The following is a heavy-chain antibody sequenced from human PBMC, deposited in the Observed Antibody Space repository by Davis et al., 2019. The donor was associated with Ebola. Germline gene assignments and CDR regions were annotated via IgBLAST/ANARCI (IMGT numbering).Heavy chain of an antibody. CDR1: GASISSYY. J-gene: IGHJ4*02. D-gene: IGHD3-9*01. Sequence: MPSETLSLTCTVSGASISSYYWSWIRQPPGKGLEWIGSIYYSGSSNYNPSLKSRVTISVATSKNQFSLKLSSVTAADTAVYYCARILTGGWYFDYWGQGTLVTVSS. CDR2: IYYSGSS. CDR3: ARILTGGWYFDY. V-gene: IGHV4-59*08.